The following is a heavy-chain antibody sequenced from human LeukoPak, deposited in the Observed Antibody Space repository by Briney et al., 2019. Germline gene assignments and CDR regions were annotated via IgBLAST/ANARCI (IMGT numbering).Heavy chain of an antibody. J-gene: IGHJ3*02. D-gene: IGHD5-12*01. CDR1: GFTFDDYA. Sequence: GGSLRLSCAASGFTFDDYAMHWVRQAPGKGLEWVSGINWNGGSTGYADSVKGRFTISRDNAKNSLYLQMNSLRAEDTALYHCARNSGYDFLYAFDIWGQGTTVTVSS. V-gene: IGHV3-20*01. CDR2: INWNGGST. CDR3: ARNSGYDFLYAFDI.